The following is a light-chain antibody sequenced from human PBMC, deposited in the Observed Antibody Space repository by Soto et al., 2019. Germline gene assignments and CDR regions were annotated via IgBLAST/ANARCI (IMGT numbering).Light chain of an antibody. CDR1: QSISNF. CDR2: DAS. Sequence: EIVLTQSPATLSLSLGERATLSCRASQSISNFLTWYQQKPGQPPRLLIYDASIRATGIPARFSASGSFTDFSLTTSSLDPEDFAVYYCQHHFNWPLSFGGGTKVEIK. V-gene: IGKV3-11*01. CDR3: QHHFNWPLS. J-gene: IGKJ4*01.